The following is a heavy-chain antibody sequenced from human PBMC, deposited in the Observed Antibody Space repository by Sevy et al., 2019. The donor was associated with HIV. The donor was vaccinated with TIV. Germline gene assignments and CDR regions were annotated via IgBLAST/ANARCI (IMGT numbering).Heavy chain of an antibody. D-gene: IGHD3-16*01. CDR2: ISWNSGSI. V-gene: IGHV3-9*01. J-gene: IGHJ3*02. Sequence: GGSLRLSCAASGFTFDDYAMHWVRQAPGKGLEWVSGISWNSGSIGYADSVKGRFTISRDNAKNSLYLQMNSLRAEDTALYYCAKGKGLQAHLEDAFDIWGQGTMVTVSS. CDR1: GFTFDDYA. CDR3: AKGKGLQAHLEDAFDI.